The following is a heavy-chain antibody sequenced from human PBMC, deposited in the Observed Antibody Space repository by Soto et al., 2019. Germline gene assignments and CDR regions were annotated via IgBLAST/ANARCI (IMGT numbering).Heavy chain of an antibody. CDR1: GATFSGYY. D-gene: IGHD5-12*01. J-gene: IGHJ5*02. V-gene: IGHV4-34*01. Sequence: QVLLQQWGAGLLKPSETLSLTCTVYGATFSGYYWTWIRQFPGKGLEWIGETDHSGRTNYNPSLKSRVTISVDTSKNHFSLRLRSVTAADTAVYYCARGVSGYSDYEYKCLDPWGQGTLVTVSS. CDR3: ARGVSGYSDYEYKCLDP. CDR2: TDHSGRT.